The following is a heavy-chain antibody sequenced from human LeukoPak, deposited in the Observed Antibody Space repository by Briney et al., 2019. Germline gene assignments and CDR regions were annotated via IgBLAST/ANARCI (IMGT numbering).Heavy chain of an antibody. CDR2: ITTSSTYM. Sequence: PGGSLRLSCAASGFAFNSYSMNWVRQAPGKDLEWVASITTSSTYMHYADSVKGRFTISRDNAKNSLYLQMNSLRADDTAVYFCARHRYYFDYWGQGTLVTVSS. V-gene: IGHV3-21*01. CDR3: ARHRYYFDY. CDR1: GFAFNSYS. J-gene: IGHJ4*02.